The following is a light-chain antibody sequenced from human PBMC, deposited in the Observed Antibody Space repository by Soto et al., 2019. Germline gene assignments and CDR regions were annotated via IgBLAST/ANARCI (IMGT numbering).Light chain of an antibody. Sequence: QSVLTQPASVSGSPGQSITISCTGTSNDVGGYNLVSWFQQRPGKAPKLMISEVNKRPSGVSNRFSGSKSANTASLTISGLQAEDEADYYCCSHVGGSSPQWVFGGGTKLTVL. V-gene: IGLV2-23*02. J-gene: IGLJ3*02. CDR2: EVN. CDR3: CSHVGGSSPQWV. CDR1: SNDVGGYNL.